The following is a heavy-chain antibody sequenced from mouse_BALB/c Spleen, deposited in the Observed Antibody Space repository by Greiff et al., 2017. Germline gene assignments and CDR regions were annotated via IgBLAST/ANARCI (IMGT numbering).Heavy chain of an antibody. D-gene: IGHD3-1*01. CDR2: ILPGSGST. V-gene: IGHV1-9*01. CDR1: GYTFSSYW. CDR3: ARVSSGYYAMDY. J-gene: IGHJ4*01. Sequence: VKLMESGAELMKPGASVKISCKATGYTFSSYWIEWVKQRPGHGLEWIGEILPGSGSTNYNEKFKGKATFTADTSSNTAYMQLSSLTSEDSAVYYCARVSSGYYAMDYWGQGTSVTVSS.